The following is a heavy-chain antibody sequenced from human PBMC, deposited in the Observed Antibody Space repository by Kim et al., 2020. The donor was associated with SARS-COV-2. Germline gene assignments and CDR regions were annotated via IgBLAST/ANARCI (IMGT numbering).Heavy chain of an antibody. Sequence: KFRGRVTMTEDTSTDTAYMELSSLRSEDTAVYYCATAFAIYGELYYYGMDVWGQGTTVTVSS. CDR3: ATAFAIYGELYYYGMDV. V-gene: IGHV1-24*01. J-gene: IGHJ6*02. D-gene: IGHD3-10*02.